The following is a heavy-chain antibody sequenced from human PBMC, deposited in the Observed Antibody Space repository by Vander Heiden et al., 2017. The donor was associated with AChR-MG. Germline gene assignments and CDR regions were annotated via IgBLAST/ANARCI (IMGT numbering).Heavy chain of an antibody. CDR3: AKEAVLRDPARWFDA. CDR2: LSADGGRT. Sequence: EVQLLEAGGQLAQRGGSLRPSCAASGFAFSRYAMDWVRQAPWKGLELVSSLSADGGRTYYADSVQGRFTISRDNSNNMVFLEMNSLRADDTAVYYCAKEAVLRDPARWFDAWGEGTLVTVPS. J-gene: IGHJ5*02. D-gene: IGHD2-21*02. V-gene: IGHV3-23*01. CDR1: GFAFSRYA.